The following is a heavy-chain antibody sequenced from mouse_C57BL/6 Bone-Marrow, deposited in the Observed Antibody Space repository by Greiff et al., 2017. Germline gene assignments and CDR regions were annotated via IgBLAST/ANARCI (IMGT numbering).Heavy chain of an antibody. CDR2: LNPNNGGT. Sequence: VQLQQSGPELVKPGASVKIPCKASGYTFTDYNMDWVKQSHGKSLEWIGDLNPNNGGTNYNQKFKGKATLTVDTSTSTAYMELRRLTSADTAVYYGAIRGLVFLYTMGYWGQGTSVTVSS. V-gene: IGHV1-18*01. J-gene: IGHJ4*01. D-gene: IGHD2-10*02. CDR3: AIRGLVFLYTMGY. CDR1: GYTFTDYN.